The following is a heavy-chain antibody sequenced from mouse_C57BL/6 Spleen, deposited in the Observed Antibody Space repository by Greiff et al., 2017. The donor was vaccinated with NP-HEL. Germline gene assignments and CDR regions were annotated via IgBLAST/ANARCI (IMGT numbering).Heavy chain of an antibody. CDR3: ARLAFDY. J-gene: IGHJ2*01. Sequence: EVKLHESGPELVKPGASVKISCKASGYTFTDYYMNWVKQSHGKSLEWIGDINPNNGGTSYNQKFKGKATLTVDKSSSTAYMELRSLTSEDSAVYYCARLAFDYGGQGTTLTVSS. CDR2: INPNNGGT. CDR1: GYTFTDYY. V-gene: IGHV1-26*01.